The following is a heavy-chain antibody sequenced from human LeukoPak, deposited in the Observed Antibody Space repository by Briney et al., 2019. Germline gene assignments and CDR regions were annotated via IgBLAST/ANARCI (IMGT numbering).Heavy chain of an antibody. D-gene: IGHD4-17*01. V-gene: IGHV4-4*07. J-gene: IGHJ4*02. CDR1: GGSISSYY. CDR3: ARLNYGDYYFSEYYFDY. Sequence: PSETLSLTCTVSGGSISSYYWSWIRQPAGKGLEWIGRIYTSGSTNYNPSLKSRVTISVDTSKNQFSLKLSSVTAADTAVYYCARLNYGDYYFSEYYFDYWGQGTLVTVSS. CDR2: IYTSGST.